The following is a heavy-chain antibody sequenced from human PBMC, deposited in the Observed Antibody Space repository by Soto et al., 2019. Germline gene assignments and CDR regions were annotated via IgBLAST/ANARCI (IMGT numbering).Heavy chain of an antibody. CDR3: ARMLSYYVSSGHSLPYYYVMDV. Sequence: PGESLKISCKGSGYSFTSYWIGWVRQMPGKCLEWMGIIYPGDSDTRYSPSFQGQVTISADKSISTAYLQWSSLKASDPAMYYCARMLSYYVSSGHSLPYYYVMDVWGKGTTVTV. CDR2: IYPGDSDT. CDR1: GYSFTSYW. D-gene: IGHD3-22*01. J-gene: IGHJ6*04. V-gene: IGHV5-51*01.